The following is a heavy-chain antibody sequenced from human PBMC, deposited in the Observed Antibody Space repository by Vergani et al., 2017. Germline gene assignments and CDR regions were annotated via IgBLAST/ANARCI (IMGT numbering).Heavy chain of an antibody. V-gene: IGHV3-23*04. J-gene: IGHJ3*02. D-gene: IGHD1-26*01. CDR2: ISGSGGST. CDR1: GFTFSSYA. CDR3: AKDLGMYSGSYRGLAFDI. Sequence: VHLVESGGGVVQPGGSLRLSCAASGFTFSSYAMSWVRQAPGKGLEWVSAISGSGGSTYYADSVKGRFTISRDNSKNTLYLQMNSLRAEDTAVYYCAKDLGMYSGSYRGLAFDIWGQGTMVTVSS.